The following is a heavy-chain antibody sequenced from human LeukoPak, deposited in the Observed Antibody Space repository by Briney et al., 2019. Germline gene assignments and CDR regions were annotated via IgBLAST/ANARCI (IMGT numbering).Heavy chain of an antibody. CDR2: IKTDGSTT. J-gene: IGHJ4*02. CDR3: ASERGYYDSSGYYLGYFDY. D-gene: IGHD3-22*01. Sequence: GGSLRLSCAVSGFTFSSYWMHWVRQAPGKGLVWVSHIKTDGSTTAYADSVKGRFTISRDNAKNTLYLQMNSLRAEDTAVYYCASERGYYDSSGYYLGYFDYWGQGTLVTVSS. CDR1: GFTFSSYW. V-gene: IGHV3-74*01.